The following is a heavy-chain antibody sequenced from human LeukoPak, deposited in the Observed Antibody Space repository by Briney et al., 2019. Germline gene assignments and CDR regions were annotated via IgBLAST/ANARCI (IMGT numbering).Heavy chain of an antibody. V-gene: IGHV4-59*01. CDR2: FYYSGSI. D-gene: IGHD6-13*01. J-gene: IGHJ5*02. Sequence: SETLSLTCTVSGGSISSYYWNWIRQPPGKGLEWIAYFYYSGSINYNPSLKSRVTISVDTSKNQFSLKLSSVTAADTAVYYCAKLTRDIEYSSSWYWFDPWGQGTLVTVSS. CDR1: GGSISSYY. CDR3: AKLTRDIEYSSSWYWFDP.